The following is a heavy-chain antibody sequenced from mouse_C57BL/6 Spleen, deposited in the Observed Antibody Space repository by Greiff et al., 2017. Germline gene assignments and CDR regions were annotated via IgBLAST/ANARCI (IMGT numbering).Heavy chain of an antibody. J-gene: IGHJ4*01. V-gene: IGHV1-50*01. Sequence: QVQLKQPGAELVKPGASVKLSCKASGYTFTSYWMQWVKQRPGQGLEWIGEIDPSDSYTNYNQKFKGKATLTVDTSSSTAYMQLSSLTSEDSAVYYCARRLSRGAMDYWGQGTSVTVSS. CDR3: ARRLSRGAMDY. CDR2: IDPSDSYT. D-gene: IGHD1-2*01. CDR1: GYTFTSYW.